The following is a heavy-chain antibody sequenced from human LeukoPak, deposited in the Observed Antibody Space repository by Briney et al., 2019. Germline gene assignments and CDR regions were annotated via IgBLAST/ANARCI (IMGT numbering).Heavy chain of an antibody. J-gene: IGHJ4*02. D-gene: IGHD1-26*01. V-gene: IGHV4-34*01. Sequence: SETLSLTCAVYGGSFSCYRWSWIRQPPGKGLEWIGEINHSGSTNYNPSLKSRVTISVDTSKNQFSLKLSSVTAADTAVYYCARDTGPTTSRSFDYWGQGTLVTVSS. CDR1: GGSFSCYR. CDR2: INHSGST. CDR3: ARDTGPTTSRSFDY.